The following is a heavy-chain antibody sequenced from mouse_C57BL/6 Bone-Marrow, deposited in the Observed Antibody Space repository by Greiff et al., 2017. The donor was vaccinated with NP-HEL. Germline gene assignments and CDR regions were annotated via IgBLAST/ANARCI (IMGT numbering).Heavy chain of an antibody. CDR3: VREDYYGSSDWYFDV. CDR2: IRSKSSNYAT. Sequence: EVQGVESGGGLVQPKGSLKLSCAASGFTFNTYAMHWVRQAPGKGLEWVARIRSKSSNYATYYADSVKDRFTISRDDSQSMLYLQMNNLKTEDTAMYYCVREDYYGSSDWYFDVWGTGTTVTVSS. J-gene: IGHJ1*03. CDR1: GFTFNTYA. D-gene: IGHD1-1*01. V-gene: IGHV10-3*01.